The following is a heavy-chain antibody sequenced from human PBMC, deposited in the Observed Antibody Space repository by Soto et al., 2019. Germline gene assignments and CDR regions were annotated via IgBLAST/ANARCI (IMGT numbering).Heavy chain of an antibody. D-gene: IGHD3-22*01. J-gene: IGHJ4*02. V-gene: IGHV4-39*01. CDR3: ATHHYDSTGCPFDN. Sequence: SETLSLTCTVSGASISFSNFYCDWIRQSPGKGLEWIGSAYYSGSTYYNPSLRGRVTISVDTSKNQFSLSLSPVTAADTAVYFCATHHYDSTGCPFDNWGQGTLVTVSS. CDR2: AYYSGST. CDR1: GASISFSNFY.